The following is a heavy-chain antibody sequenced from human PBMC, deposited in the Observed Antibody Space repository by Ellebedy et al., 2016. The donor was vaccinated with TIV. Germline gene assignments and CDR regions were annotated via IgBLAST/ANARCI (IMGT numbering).Heavy chain of an antibody. CDR2: IKQDGSEK. CDR1: GFTFSSHW. Sequence: GESLKISCAASGFTFSSHWMSWVRQAPGKGLEWVANIKQDGSEKYYVDSVKGRFTISRDNSKNTLDLQMDSLRAEDTAMYYCGTPGGYVSGFGQWGQGTLVIVSS. V-gene: IGHV3-7*01. CDR3: GTPGGYVSGFGQ. J-gene: IGHJ4*02. D-gene: IGHD2-15*01.